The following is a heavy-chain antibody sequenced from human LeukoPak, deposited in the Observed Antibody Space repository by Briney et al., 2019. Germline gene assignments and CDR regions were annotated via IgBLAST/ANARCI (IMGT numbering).Heavy chain of an antibody. V-gene: IGHV4-4*07. CDR1: NGSIGTLY. Sequence: PSETLSLTCNVSNGSIGTLYWSWFRQAAGKGLEWIGRVYASGATLYSPSLNTRLTMSVDPSKSHYSVRLASVTAADTAVYYCARGPLGSGYFDSWGQGILVTVSS. CDR3: ARGPLGSGYFDS. CDR2: VYASGAT. J-gene: IGHJ4*02. D-gene: IGHD3-10*01.